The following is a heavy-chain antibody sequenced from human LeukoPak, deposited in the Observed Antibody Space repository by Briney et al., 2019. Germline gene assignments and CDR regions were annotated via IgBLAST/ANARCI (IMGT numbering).Heavy chain of an antibody. D-gene: IGHD5-12*01. CDR2: IKQDGSEK. Sequence: GGSLRHSCAASGFTFSRYWMSWVRQAPGQGLEWVANIKQDGSEKYYVGSVKGRFTISRDNAKNSLYLQMNSLRAEDTAVYYCARTAYSDYSLGFWGQGTLVTVSS. CDR3: ARTAYSDYSLGF. CDR1: GFTFSRYW. J-gene: IGHJ4*02. V-gene: IGHV3-7*02.